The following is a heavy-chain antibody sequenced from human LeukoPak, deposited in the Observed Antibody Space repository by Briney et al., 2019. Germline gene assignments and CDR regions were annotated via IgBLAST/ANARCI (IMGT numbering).Heavy chain of an antibody. V-gene: IGHV1-2*04. CDR3: ARSRYGVVATIGWFDP. D-gene: IGHD5-12*01. CDR1: GYIFNGYY. Sequence: ASVKVSCKTSGYIFNGYYMHWVRQAPGQGLEWMGWINPNSGGTNYAQKFQGWVTMTRDTSISTAYMELSRLRSDDTAVYYCARSRYGVVATIGWFDPWGQGTLVTVSS. J-gene: IGHJ5*02. CDR2: INPNSGGT.